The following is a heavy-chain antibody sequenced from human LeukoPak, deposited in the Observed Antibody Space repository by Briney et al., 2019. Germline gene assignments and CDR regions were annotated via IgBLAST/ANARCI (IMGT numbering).Heavy chain of an antibody. CDR1: GGSISSYY. J-gene: IGHJ5*02. Sequence: PSETLSLTCTVSGGSISSYYWSWIRQPPGKGLEWIGYIYYSGSTNYNPSLKSRVTISVDTSKNQFSLKLSSVTAADTAVYYCAKGSYSSSSGFWFDPWGQGTLVIVSS. CDR2: IYYSGST. V-gene: IGHV4-59*01. D-gene: IGHD6-6*01. CDR3: AKGSYSSSSGFWFDP.